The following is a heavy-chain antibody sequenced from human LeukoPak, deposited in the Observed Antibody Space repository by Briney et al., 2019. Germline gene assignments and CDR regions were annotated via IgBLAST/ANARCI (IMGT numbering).Heavy chain of an antibody. Sequence: GGSLRLSCAASRFTFSSYEMKWVRQAPGKGLEWVSYTSRGGSTAYYADSVKGRFAISRDNAKNSLYLKMNSLRAEDTAVYYCARVQQPSGIQGYYYGMDVWGQGTTVTASS. J-gene: IGHJ6*02. D-gene: IGHD6-13*01. CDR1: RFTFSSYE. V-gene: IGHV3-48*03. CDR2: TSRGGSTA. CDR3: ARVQQPSGIQGYYYGMDV.